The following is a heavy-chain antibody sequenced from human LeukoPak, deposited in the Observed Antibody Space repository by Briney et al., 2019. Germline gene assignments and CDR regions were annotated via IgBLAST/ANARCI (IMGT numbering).Heavy chain of an antibody. J-gene: IGHJ3*02. Sequence: RPGGSLRLSCAASGFTITNYWMSWVRQAPGKGLEWVSVIHTGGRTYYIDSVKGRFTISGDDAKNTFYLHMNSLRAEDAAVYYCAVWVTKGSWSAFDIWGQGTMVTVSS. CDR2: IHTGGRT. CDR1: GFTITNYW. CDR3: AVWVTKGSWSAFDI. D-gene: IGHD4-17*01. V-gene: IGHV3-66*01.